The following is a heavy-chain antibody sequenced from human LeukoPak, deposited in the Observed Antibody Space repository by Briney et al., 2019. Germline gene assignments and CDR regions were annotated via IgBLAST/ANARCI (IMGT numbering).Heavy chain of an antibody. Sequence: ASVKVSCKASGYTFTGYYMHWVRQAPGQGLEWMGWINPNSGGTNYAQKFQGRVTMTRDKSISTAYLQWSSLKASDSAMYYCARRSGSGWSRIDYWGQGTLVTVSS. D-gene: IGHD6-19*01. J-gene: IGHJ4*02. CDR2: INPNSGGT. CDR3: ARRSGSGWSRIDY. V-gene: IGHV1-2*02. CDR1: GYTFTGYY.